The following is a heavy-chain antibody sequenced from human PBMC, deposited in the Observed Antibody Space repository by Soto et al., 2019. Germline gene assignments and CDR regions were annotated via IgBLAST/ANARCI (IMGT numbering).Heavy chain of an antibody. D-gene: IGHD4-4*01. CDR1: GGSISSGGYY. V-gene: IGHV4-31*03. CDR3: ARDISNRDDNYYYGMDV. CDR2: IYYSGST. J-gene: IGHJ6*02. Sequence: QVQLQESGPGLVKPSQTLSLTCTVSGGSISSGGYYWSWIRQHPGKGLEWIGYIYYSGSTYYNPSLKSRVTISVDTSKNQFSLKLSSVTAADTAVYYCARDISNRDDNYYYGMDVWGQGTTVTVSS.